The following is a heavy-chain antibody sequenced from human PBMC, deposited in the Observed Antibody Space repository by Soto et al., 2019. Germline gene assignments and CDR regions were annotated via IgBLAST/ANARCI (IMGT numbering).Heavy chain of an antibody. V-gene: IGHV3-23*01. CDR1: GFTFSSYA. CDR2: ISGSGGST. CDR3: AKGVPYCSSTSCPYYYYGRDV. J-gene: IGHJ6*02. D-gene: IGHD2-2*01. Sequence: GGSLRLSCAASGFTFSSYAMSWVRQAPGKGLEWVSAISGSGGSTYYADSVKGRFTISRDNSKNTLYLQMNSLRAEDTAVYYCAKGVPYCSSTSCPYYYYGRDVWGQGTTGIVS.